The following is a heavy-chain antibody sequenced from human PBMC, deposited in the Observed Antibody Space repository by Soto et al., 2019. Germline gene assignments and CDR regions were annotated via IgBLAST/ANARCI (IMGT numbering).Heavy chain of an antibody. Sequence: EVQLLESGGGLVQPGGSLRLSCAASGFTFSSYVMSWVRQAPGKGLEWVSAISGSGGSTYYADSVKGRFTISRDNSKNTLYLQMNSLRAEDTAVYYCAKATGGYSYGYGFDYWGQGTLVTVSS. CDR1: GFTFSSYV. D-gene: IGHD5-18*01. V-gene: IGHV3-23*01. CDR3: AKATGGYSYGYGFDY. CDR2: ISGSGGST. J-gene: IGHJ4*02.